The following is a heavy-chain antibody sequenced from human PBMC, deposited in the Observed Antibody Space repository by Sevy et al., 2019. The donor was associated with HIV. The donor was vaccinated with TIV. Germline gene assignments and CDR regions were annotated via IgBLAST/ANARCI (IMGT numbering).Heavy chain of an antibody. CDR3: ARDQHDYRGNLRTGWFDP. D-gene: IGHD4-17*01. CDR2: ISYDGSNK. Sequence: GGSLRLSCAASHYTFSSYTMHWVRQAPGKGLEWVALISYDGSNKNYANSVKGRFTISRDNSKNTLDLQMNSLGAEDRAGYHCARDQHDYRGNLRTGWFDPWGQGTLVTVSS. V-gene: IGHV3-30-3*01. J-gene: IGHJ5*02. CDR1: HYTFSSYT.